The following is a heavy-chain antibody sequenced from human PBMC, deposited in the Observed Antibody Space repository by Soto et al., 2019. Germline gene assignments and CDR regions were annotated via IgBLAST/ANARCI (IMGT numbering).Heavy chain of an antibody. CDR1: GYTFTNYD. J-gene: IGHJ4*02. CDR2: MNPHSGNA. Sequence: ASVKVSCKAAGYTFTNYDINWVRQATGQGLEWMGWMNPHSGNAGYSQKFQGRVTMTRDNSITTAYMELSNLRSDDTAIYFCLRGDGYCSSATCYDYWGQGALVTVSS. CDR3: LRGDGYCSSATCYDY. D-gene: IGHD2-2*01. V-gene: IGHV1-8*01.